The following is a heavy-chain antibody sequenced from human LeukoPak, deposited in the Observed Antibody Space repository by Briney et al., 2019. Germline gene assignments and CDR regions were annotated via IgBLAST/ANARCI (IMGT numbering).Heavy chain of an antibody. J-gene: IGHJ4*02. D-gene: IGHD6-13*01. CDR3: ARERNRVAAAGLLVPLFDY. CDR1: GGSISSGDYY. Sequence: SQTLSLTCTVSGGSISSGDYYWSWIRQPPGKGLEWIGYIYYSGSTYYNPSLKSRVTISVDTSKNQFSLKLSSVTAADTAVYYRARERNRVAAAGLLVPLFDYWSQGTLVTVSS. CDR2: IYYSGST. V-gene: IGHV4-30-4*08.